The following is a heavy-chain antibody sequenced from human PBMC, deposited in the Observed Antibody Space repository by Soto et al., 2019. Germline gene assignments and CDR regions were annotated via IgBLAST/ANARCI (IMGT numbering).Heavy chain of an antibody. J-gene: IGHJ6*02. V-gene: IGHV4-4*02. CDR1: VVSISSSNW. Sequence: PSETLSLTCAFSVVSISSSNWCSWVGQPPGKGLEWIGEIYHSGSTNYNPSLKSRVTISVDKSKNQFSLKLSSVTAADTAVYYCAREYCSSTSCYKLACMDLWGQGTTVTGSS. CDR3: AREYCSSTSCYKLACMDL. CDR2: IYHSGST. D-gene: IGHD2-2*02.